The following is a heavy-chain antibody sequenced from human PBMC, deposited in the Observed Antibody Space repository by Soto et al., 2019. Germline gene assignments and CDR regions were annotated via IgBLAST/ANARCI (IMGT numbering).Heavy chain of an antibody. J-gene: IGHJ4*02. Sequence: ASVKVSCKASGYTFTGYYMHWVRQAPGQGLEWMGWINPNSGGTNYAQKFQGWVTMTRDTSISTAYMELSRLRSDDTAVYSCARDTSRATVTTYSSGWFDYWGQGTLVTVSS. CDR3: ARDTSRATVTTYSSGWFDY. D-gene: IGHD6-19*01. CDR2: INPNSGGT. V-gene: IGHV1-2*04. CDR1: GYTFTGYY.